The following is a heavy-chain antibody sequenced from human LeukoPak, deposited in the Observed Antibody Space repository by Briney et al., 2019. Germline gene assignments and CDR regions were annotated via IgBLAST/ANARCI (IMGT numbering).Heavy chain of an antibody. CDR1: GGSIRSSNHY. Sequence: SEPLSLTCAVSGGSIRSSNHYWGWIRQPPGKGLEWIGSIYYSGSIYYNPSLKSRVTISVDTSKNQFSLKLSSVTAADTAVYYCARQILFHSERWLQFFDYWGQGILVTVSS. V-gene: IGHV4-39*01. CDR2: IYYSGSI. D-gene: IGHD5-24*01. J-gene: IGHJ4*02. CDR3: ARQILFHSERWLQFFDY.